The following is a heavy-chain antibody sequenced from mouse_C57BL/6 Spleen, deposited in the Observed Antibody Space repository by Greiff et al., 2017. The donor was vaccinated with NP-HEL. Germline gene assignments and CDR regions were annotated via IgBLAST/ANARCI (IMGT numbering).Heavy chain of an antibody. CDR1: GYTFTSYW. V-gene: IGHV1-53*01. CDR3: ARDFSNYWYFDY. D-gene: IGHD2-5*01. J-gene: IGHJ2*01. CDR2: INPSNGGT. Sequence: QVQLQQPGTELVKPGASVKLSCKASGYTFTSYWMHWVKQRPGQGLEWIGNINPSNGGTNYNEKFKGKATLTVDKSSSTAYMQLSSLTSEDSAVYYCARDFSNYWYFDYWGQGTTLTVSS.